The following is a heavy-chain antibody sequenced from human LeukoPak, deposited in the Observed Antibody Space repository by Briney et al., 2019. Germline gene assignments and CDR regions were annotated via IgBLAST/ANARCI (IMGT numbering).Heavy chain of an antibody. V-gene: IGHV3-21*04. CDR3: AKAVSYYYYGMDA. Sequence: GGSLRLSCAASGFTFSSYSMNWVRQAPGKGLEWVSSISSSSSYIYYADSVKGRFTISRDNSKNTLYLQMNSLRAEDTAVYHCAKAVSYYYYGMDAWGQGTTVTVSS. CDR2: ISSSSSYI. CDR1: GFTFSSYS. J-gene: IGHJ6*02.